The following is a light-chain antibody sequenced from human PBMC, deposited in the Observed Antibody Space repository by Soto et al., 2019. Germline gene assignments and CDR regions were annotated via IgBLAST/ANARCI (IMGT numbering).Light chain of an antibody. Sequence: QSVLTQPPSASGTPRQRVTISCSGSSSNIGSYYVYWYQQLPGTAPKLLISRNDQRPSGVPDRFSGSKSGTSASLAISGLRSEDEADYYCAAWDDSLRVVFGGGTKLTVL. CDR2: RND. J-gene: IGLJ2*01. CDR3: AAWDDSLRVV. CDR1: SSNIGSYY. V-gene: IGLV1-47*01.